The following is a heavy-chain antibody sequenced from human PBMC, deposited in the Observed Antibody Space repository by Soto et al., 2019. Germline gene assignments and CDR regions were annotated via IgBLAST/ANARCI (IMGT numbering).Heavy chain of an antibody. J-gene: IGHJ6*03. Sequence: PSETLSLTCTVSGGSISSGGYYWSWIRQHPGKGLEWIGYIYYSGSTYYNPSLKSRVTISVDTSKNQFSLKLSSVTAADTAVYYCARDSLGGVAAAGTGYYYYMDVWGKGTTVTVSS. V-gene: IGHV4-31*03. D-gene: IGHD6-13*01. CDR2: IYYSGST. CDR1: GGSISSGGYY. CDR3: ARDSLGGVAAAGTGYYYYMDV.